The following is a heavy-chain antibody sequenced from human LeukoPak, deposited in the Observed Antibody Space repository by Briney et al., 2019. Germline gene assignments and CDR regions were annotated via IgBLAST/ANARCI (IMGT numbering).Heavy chain of an antibody. CDR2: ISGSGGST. CDR1: GFTFSSYA. Sequence: GGSLRLSCAASGFTFSSYAMSWVRQAPGKGLEWVSAISGSGGSTYYADSVKGRFTISRDNAKNSLYLQMNSLRAEDTAVYYCAREPPRKVGATTDVDYWGQGTLVIVSS. D-gene: IGHD1-26*01. J-gene: IGHJ4*02. CDR3: AREPPRKVGATTDVDY. V-gene: IGHV3-23*01.